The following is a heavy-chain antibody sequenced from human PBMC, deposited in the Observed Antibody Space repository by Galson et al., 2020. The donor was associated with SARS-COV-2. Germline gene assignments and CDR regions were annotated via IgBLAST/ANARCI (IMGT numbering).Heavy chain of an antibody. Sequence: ETSETLSLTCTVTGGSISSGGYYWSWIRQHPGKGLEWIGYIYYSGSTYYHPSLKSRVTISVDTSKNQFSLKLSSVTAADTAVYYCARATITMIVVVDAFDIWGQGTMVTVSS. CDR2: IYYSGST. CDR3: ARATITMIVVVDAFDI. CDR1: GGSISSGGYY. D-gene: IGHD3-22*01. J-gene: IGHJ3*02. V-gene: IGHV4-31*03.